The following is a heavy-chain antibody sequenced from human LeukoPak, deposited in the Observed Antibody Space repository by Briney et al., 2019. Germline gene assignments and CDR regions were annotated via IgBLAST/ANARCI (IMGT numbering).Heavy chain of an antibody. CDR2: IIPIFGTA. D-gene: IGHD1-1*01. CDR1: GGTFSSYA. J-gene: IGHJ4*02. V-gene: IGHV1-69*01. CDR3: ARDLRPQEWNDFDY. Sequence: SVKVSCKASGGTFSSYAISWVRQAPGQGLEWMGGIIPIFGTANYAQKFQGRVTITADESTSTAYMELSSLRSEDTAVYYCARDLRPQEWNDFDYWGQRTLVTVSS.